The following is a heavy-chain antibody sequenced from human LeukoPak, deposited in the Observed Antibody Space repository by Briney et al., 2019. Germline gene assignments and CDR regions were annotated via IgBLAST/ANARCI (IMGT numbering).Heavy chain of an antibody. D-gene: IGHD3-22*01. CDR3: TTLYYYDTTGYYWRGFDY. CDR2: IYHSGNT. CDR1: GGSISNSNW. V-gene: IGHV4-4*02. Sequence: SETLSLTCAVSGGSISNSNWWSWVRQPPSKGLEWIGEIYHSGNTNYNPSLKSRVTITVDTSKNQFSLELNSVTAADTALYFCTTLYYYDTTGYYWRGFDYWGQGALVTVSS. J-gene: IGHJ4*02.